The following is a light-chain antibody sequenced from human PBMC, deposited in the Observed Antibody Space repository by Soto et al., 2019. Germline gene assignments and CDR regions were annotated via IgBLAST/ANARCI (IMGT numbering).Light chain of an antibody. J-gene: IGKJ3*01. CDR1: QSVSNSY. CDR2: GAS. Sequence: EIVLTQSPGTLSLSPGERATLSCRASQSVSNSYLAWYQQKPGQAPRLLIYGASSRATGIPDRFSGTGSGTDFTLTISRLDPEDFAVYYCQQYVGSRFTFGPGTKVDIK. V-gene: IGKV3-20*01. CDR3: QQYVGSRFT.